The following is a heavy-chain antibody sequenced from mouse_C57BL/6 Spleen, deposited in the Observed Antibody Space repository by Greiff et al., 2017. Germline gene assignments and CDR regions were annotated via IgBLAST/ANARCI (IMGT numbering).Heavy chain of an antibody. J-gene: IGHJ3*01. CDR2: IYPGDGDT. V-gene: IGHV1-82*01. CDR1: GYAFSSSW. D-gene: IGHD3-2*02. CDR3: ASSEAAQAFAY. Sequence: QVQLQQSGPELVKPGASVKISCKASGYAFSSSWMNWVKQRPGQGLEWIGRIYPGDGDTNYNGKFKGKATLTADTSSSTAYMQLSSLTSEDSAVYFCASSEAAQAFAYWGQGTLVTVSS.